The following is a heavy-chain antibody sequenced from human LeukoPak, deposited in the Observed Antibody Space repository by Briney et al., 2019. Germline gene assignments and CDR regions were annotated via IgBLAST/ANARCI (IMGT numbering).Heavy chain of an antibody. CDR1: GYTFTSYD. J-gene: IGHJ4*02. D-gene: IGHD3-22*01. CDR2: MNPSSGNT. Sequence: ASVKVSCKASGYTFTSYDINLVRQATGQGLEWMGWMNPSSGNTGYAQKFQGRVTITRNTSISTAYMELSSLRSEHTAVYYCARARYYYDSSGYYYYFDYWGQGTLVTVSS. V-gene: IGHV1-8*03. CDR3: ARARYYYDSSGYYYYFDY.